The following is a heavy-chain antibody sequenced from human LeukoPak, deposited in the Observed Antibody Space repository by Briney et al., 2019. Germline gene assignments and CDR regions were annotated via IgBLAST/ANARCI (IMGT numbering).Heavy chain of an antibody. CDR1: GYTFTSYA. D-gene: IGHD4-11*01. Sequence: ASVKVSCKASGYTFTSYAMHWVRQAPGQRLEWMGWINAGNGNTKYSQEFQGRVTITRDTSASTAYMELSSLRSEDMAVYYCARDLYSNYEDEYYFDYWGQGTLVTVSS. CDR2: INAGNGNT. J-gene: IGHJ4*02. CDR3: ARDLYSNYEDEYYFDY. V-gene: IGHV1-3*03.